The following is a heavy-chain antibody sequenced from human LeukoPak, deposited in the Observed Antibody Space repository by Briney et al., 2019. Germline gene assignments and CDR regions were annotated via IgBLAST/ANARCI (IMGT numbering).Heavy chain of an antibody. J-gene: IGHJ6*02. D-gene: IGHD6-25*01. CDR3: ARTAGYYGMDV. CDR1: GFTFSSYW. V-gene: IGHV3-74*01. Sequence: GSLRLSCAASGFTFSSYWMHWVRQAPGKGLVWVSRINSDGSSTSYADSVKGRFTISRDNAKNTLYLQMNSLRAEDTAVYYCARTAGYYGMDVWGQGTTVTVSS. CDR2: INSDGSST.